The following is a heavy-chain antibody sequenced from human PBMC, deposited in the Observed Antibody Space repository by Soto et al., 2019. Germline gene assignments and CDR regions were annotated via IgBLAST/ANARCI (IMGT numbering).Heavy chain of an antibody. CDR2: INHSGST. D-gene: IGHD2-15*01. J-gene: IGHJ6*03. CDR1: GGSFSGYY. Sequence: NPSETLSLTCAVYGGSFSGYYWSWIRQPPGKGLEWIGEINHSGSTNYNPSLKSRVTISVDTSKNQFSLKLSSVTAADTAVYYCARAIVVVVAASYYYYYYMDVWGKGTTVTVSS. V-gene: IGHV4-34*01. CDR3: ARAIVVVVAASYYYYYYMDV.